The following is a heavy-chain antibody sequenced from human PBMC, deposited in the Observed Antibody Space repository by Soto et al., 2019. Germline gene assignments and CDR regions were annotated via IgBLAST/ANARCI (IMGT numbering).Heavy chain of an antibody. V-gene: IGHV4-59*01. Sequence: SETLSLTCTVSGGSIGRYDWSWILQXPGKGLEWIGYIYYSGSTNYNPSPKSRVTISVDTSKNQFSLKLSSVTAADTAVYYCARVRFLECFEYGMDVWGQGTTVTVSS. J-gene: IGHJ6*02. CDR3: ARVRFLECFEYGMDV. CDR1: GGSIGRYD. D-gene: IGHD3-3*01. CDR2: IYYSGST.